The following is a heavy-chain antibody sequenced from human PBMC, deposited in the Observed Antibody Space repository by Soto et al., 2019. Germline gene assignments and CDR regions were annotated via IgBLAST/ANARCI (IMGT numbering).Heavy chain of an antibody. V-gene: IGHV5-51*01. CDR1: GYSFTSYW. CDR2: IYPSDSDT. Sequence: GESLKISCEASGYSFTSYWIAWVRQMPGKGLEWMGIIYPSDSDTRYSPSFQGQVTISVDKSISTAYLQWSSLKTSDTAMYCCARQLYSSSWYNWGQGTLVTVSS. CDR3: ARQLYSSSWYN. J-gene: IGHJ4*02. D-gene: IGHD6-13*01.